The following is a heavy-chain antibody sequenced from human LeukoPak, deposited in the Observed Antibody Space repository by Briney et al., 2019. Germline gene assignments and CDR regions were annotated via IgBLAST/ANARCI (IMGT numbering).Heavy chain of an antibody. CDR3: ASDFRALYYYGSGNPLDY. V-gene: IGHV3-21*01. Sequence: GGSLRLSCAASGFTFSSYSMNWVRQAPGKGLEWVSSISSSSSYIYYADSVKGRFTISRDNAKNSLYLQMNSLRAEDTAVYYCASDFRALYYYGSGNPLDYWGQGTLVTVSS. CDR2: ISSSSSYI. D-gene: IGHD3-10*01. J-gene: IGHJ4*02. CDR1: GFTFSSYS.